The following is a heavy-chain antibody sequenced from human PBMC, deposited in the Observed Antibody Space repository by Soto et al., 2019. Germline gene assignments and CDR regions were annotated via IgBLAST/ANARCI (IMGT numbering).Heavy chain of an antibody. CDR1: GGTFSIYA. D-gene: IGHD2-2*01. CDR3: AREAAVVPAGYYGMDV. Sequence: SVKVSCKASGGTFSIYAISCVLQAPVQGLEWMGGIIPIFGTANYAQKFQGRVTITADKSTSTAYMELSSLRSEDTAVYYCAREAAVVPAGYYGMDVWGQGTTVTVSS. V-gene: IGHV1-69*06. CDR2: IIPIFGTA. J-gene: IGHJ6*02.